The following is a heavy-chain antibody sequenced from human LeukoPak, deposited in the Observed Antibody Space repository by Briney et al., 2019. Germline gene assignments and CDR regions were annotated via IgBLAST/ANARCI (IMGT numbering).Heavy chain of an antibody. Sequence: ASVKVSCKASGYTFTSYGISWVRQAPGQGLEWMGWISAYNGNTNYAQKLQGRVTMTTDTSTSTAYMELRSLRSDDTAVYYCARVFHRRELLYYYYSMDVWGQGTTVTVSS. CDR1: GYTFTSYG. D-gene: IGHD1-26*01. J-gene: IGHJ6*02. V-gene: IGHV1-18*01. CDR2: ISAYNGNT. CDR3: ARVFHRRELLYYYYSMDV.